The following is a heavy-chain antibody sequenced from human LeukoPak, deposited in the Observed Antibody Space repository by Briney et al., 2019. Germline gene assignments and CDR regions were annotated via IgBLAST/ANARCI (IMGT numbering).Heavy chain of an antibody. V-gene: IGHV3-7*01. J-gene: IGHJ6*03. D-gene: IGHD2-15*01. CDR3: AREGCSGGSCYSRYYYMDV. CDR1: GFTFSSYC. Sequence: GGSLRLSCAASGFTFSSYCMSWVRQAPGKGLEWVANIKQDGSEKYYVDSEKGRFTIARDNAKNSLYLQMNSMRAEDTAVYYCAREGCSGGSCYSRYYYMDVWGKGTTVTVSS. CDR2: IKQDGSEK.